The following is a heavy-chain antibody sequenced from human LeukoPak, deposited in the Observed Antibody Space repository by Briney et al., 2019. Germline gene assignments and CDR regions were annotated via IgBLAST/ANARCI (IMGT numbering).Heavy chain of an antibody. CDR1: GFTFSSYW. V-gene: IGHV3-7*01. Sequence: GSLRLSCSASGFTFSSYWMSWVRPAPGKGLEWVAKLKQDGSEKYYVDSVKGRFTISRDNAKNSLYLQMNSLRAEDTAVYYCARDGIAARPGVAEDAFDIWGQGTMVTVSS. CDR2: LKQDGSEK. D-gene: IGHD6-6*01. J-gene: IGHJ3*02. CDR3: ARDGIAARPGVAEDAFDI.